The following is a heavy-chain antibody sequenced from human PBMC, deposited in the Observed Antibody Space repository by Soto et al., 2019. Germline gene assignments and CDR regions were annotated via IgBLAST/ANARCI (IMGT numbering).Heavy chain of an antibody. CDR1: GGSISSSSYY. D-gene: IGHD4-17*01. CDR2: IYYSGST. V-gene: IGHV4-39*01. J-gene: IGHJ5*02. CDR3: ARHDYGDYEGSWFDP. Sequence: SETLSLTCTVSGGSISSSSYYWGWIRQPPGKGLEWIGSIYYSGSTYYNPSLKSRVTISVDTSKNQFSLKLSSVTAADTAVYYCARHDYGDYEGSWFDPWGQGTLVTVSS.